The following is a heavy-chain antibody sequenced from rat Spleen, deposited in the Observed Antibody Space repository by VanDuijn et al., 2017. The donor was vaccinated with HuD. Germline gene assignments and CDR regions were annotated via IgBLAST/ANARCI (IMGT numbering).Heavy chain of an antibody. J-gene: IGHJ1*01. D-gene: IGHD3-3*01. CDR1: GLSLTSNS. CDR2: IWGNGNT. CDR3: ARDHYSAHWSFDF. V-gene: IGHV2-47*01. Sequence: QVQLKESGPGLVQPSQTLSLTCTVSGLSLTSNSVSWIRQPPGKGLEWMGVIWGNGNTNYKSTLTSRLSISRDTSKSQVFLKMNNLQSEDTATYFCARDHYSAHWSFDFWGPGTMVTVSS.